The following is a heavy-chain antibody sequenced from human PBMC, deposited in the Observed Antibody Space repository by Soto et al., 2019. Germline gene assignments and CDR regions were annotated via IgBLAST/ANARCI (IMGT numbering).Heavy chain of an antibody. D-gene: IGHD4-4*01. CDR2: ISFDGSNK. CDR3: ARDVSPHSNPSWFDP. V-gene: IGHV3-30*04. CDR1: GFSFRNSA. Sequence: QVPLVESGGGVVQPGRSLRLSCAASGFSFRNSAMHWVRQAPGKGLEWVAMISFDGSNKYYADSVRGRFTISRDNPMNTLYLQMNSLRAEDTAVYFCARDVSPHSNPSWFDPWGQGTLVAVSS. J-gene: IGHJ5*02.